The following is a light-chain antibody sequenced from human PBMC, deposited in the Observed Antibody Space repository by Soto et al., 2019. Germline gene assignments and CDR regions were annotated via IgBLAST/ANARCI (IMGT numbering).Light chain of an antibody. Sequence: IGLTQSPTPLSSPPGEIAVLSRTASQSVSSYLAWYQQKPGQAPRLLIYHASARATGIPARFSGSGSGTEFTLTISGLQSEDFAVYYCQQYNNGSPWTVGQGTKVDI. V-gene: IGKV3-15*01. CDR1: QSVSSY. CDR2: HAS. CDR3: QQYNNGSPWT. J-gene: IGKJ1*01.